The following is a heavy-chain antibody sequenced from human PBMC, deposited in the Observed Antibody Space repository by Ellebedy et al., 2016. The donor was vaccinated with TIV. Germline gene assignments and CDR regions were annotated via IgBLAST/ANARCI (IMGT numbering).Heavy chain of an antibody. CDR3: ARGSTPAGRGHNYFDP. V-gene: IGHV4-34*01. CDR2: INHAGST. D-gene: IGHD2-2*01. Sequence: MPGGSLRLSCSVYGGSFSGYFWSWIRQPPGKGLEWIGEINHAGSTNYNPSLESRVTMSVDTSKNQFSLKMTSVSAADTAIYYCARGSTPAGRGHNYFDPWGQGTLVTVSS. J-gene: IGHJ5*02. CDR1: GGSFSGYF.